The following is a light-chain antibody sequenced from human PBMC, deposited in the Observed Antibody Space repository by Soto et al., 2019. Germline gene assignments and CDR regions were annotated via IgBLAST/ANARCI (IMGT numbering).Light chain of an antibody. J-gene: IGLJ1*01. CDR3: GSYTSSSSYV. CDR2: DVS. CDR1: SSDVGGYKY. V-gene: IGLV2-14*03. Sequence: QSALTQPASVSGSPGQSITISFTGTSSDVGGYKYVSWYQQHPGKAPKLMIYDVSNRPSGVSNRFSGSKSGNTASLTISGLQSEDEADYYCGSYTSSSSYVVGSGTKVTVL.